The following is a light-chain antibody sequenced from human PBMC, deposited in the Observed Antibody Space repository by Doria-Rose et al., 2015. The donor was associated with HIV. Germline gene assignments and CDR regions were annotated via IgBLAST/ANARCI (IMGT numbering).Light chain of an antibody. V-gene: IGKV4-1*01. CDR3: QQYYDTPS. J-gene: IGKJ3*01. Sequence: DIQMTQSPESPDMSLGERATLNCKSNQSLLYTSKNYLAWYQQKPGQPPKLLIYWASTRQSGVPARFSGSGSGTDFTLTISSLEAEDVAVYYCQQYYDTPSFGPGTTVDIK. CDR2: WAS. CDR1: QSLLYTSKNY.